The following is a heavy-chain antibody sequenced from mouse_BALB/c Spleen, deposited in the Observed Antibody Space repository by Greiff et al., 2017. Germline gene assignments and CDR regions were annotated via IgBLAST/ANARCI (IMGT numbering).Heavy chain of an antibody. V-gene: IGHV4-1*02. CDR3: AIYYDYWYFED. CDR2: INPDSSTI. CDR1: GFDFSRYW. D-gene: IGHD2-4*01. J-gene: IGHJ1*01. Sequence: EVKVIESGGGLVQLGGSLKLSCAASGFDFSRYWMSWVRQAPGKGLEWIGEINPDSSTINYTPSLKDKFIISRDNAKNTLYLQMSKVRSEDTALYYCAIYYDYWYFEDWGEGTTVTVSS.